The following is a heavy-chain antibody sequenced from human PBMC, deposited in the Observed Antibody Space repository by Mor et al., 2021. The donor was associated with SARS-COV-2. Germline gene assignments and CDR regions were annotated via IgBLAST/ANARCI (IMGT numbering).Heavy chain of an antibody. Sequence: GRFTISRDDSKSIAYLQMNSLKTEDTAVYYCTRGREGCEPIGDYWGQGTLVTVSS. J-gene: IGHJ4*02. D-gene: IGHD1-26*01. V-gene: IGHV3-49*02. CDR3: TRGREGCEPIGDY.